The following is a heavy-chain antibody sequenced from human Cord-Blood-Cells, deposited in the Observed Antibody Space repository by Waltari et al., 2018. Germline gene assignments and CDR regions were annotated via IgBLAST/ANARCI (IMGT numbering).Heavy chain of an antibody. D-gene: IGHD1-26*01. CDR1: GFTSSSYD. Sequence: EVQLVESGGGLVQPGGSLRLSCAASGFTSSSYDMPWARQATGKVLGWVSAIGTAGDTYYPGSVKGRFTISRENAKNSLYLQMNSLRAGDTAVYYCARYTELRRAFDIWGQGTMVTVSS. CDR2: IGTAGDT. V-gene: IGHV3-13*01. J-gene: IGHJ3*02. CDR3: ARYTELRRAFDI.